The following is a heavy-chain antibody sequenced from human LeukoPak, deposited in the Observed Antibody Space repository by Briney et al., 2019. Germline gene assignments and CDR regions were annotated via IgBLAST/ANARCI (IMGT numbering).Heavy chain of an antibody. CDR1: GFTISSYA. V-gene: IGHV3-23*01. CDR3: AKEGEYCSSTSCTYYFDY. CDR2: ISGSGGST. D-gene: IGHD2-2*01. J-gene: IGHJ4*02. Sequence: GGSLRLSCAASGFTISSYAMSWVRQAPGKGQERVSAISGSGGSTYYADSVKGRFSISRDNAKNTLYLQMNSLRAEDTAVYYCAKEGEYCSSTSCTYYFDYWGQGTLVTVSS.